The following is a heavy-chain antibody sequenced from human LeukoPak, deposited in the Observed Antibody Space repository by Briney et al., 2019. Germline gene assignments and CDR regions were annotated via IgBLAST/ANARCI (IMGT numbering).Heavy chain of an antibody. CDR3: RYYDSSGYLAFDI. Sequence: GVLRLSCAASGFTFSGSAMHWVRQAPGKGLEWVGRIKSKTDGGTTDYAAPVKGRFTISRDDSKNTLYLQMNSLKTEDTAVYYCRYYDSSGYLAFDIWGQGTMITVSS. D-gene: IGHD3-22*01. J-gene: IGHJ3*02. V-gene: IGHV3-15*01. CDR2: IKSKTDGGTT. CDR1: GFTFSGSA.